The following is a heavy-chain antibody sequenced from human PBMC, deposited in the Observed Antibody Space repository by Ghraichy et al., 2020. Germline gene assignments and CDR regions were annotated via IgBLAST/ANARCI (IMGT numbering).Heavy chain of an antibody. V-gene: IGHV3-23*01. D-gene: IGHD1-14*01. CDR2: TNGDYT. CDR3: AKLHRPPADYFDS. J-gene: IGHJ4*01. CDR1: GFTFSNSA. Sequence: GGSLRLSCAASGFTFSNSALTWVRQAPGKGLEWVSTTNGDYTYYADSVKGRFTVSRDNSINTLHLQMSSLRVEDTAIYYCAKLHRPPADYFDSWGHGTLVTVSS.